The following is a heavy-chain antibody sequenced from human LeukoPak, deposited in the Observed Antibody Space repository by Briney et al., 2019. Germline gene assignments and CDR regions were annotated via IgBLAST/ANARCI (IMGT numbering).Heavy chain of an antibody. CDR2: IHRSGSP. J-gene: IGHJ4*02. D-gene: IGHD1-14*01. Sequence: SETLSLTCTVSLDSTTSNFWSWVRQPPGKGLECTGEIHRSGSPNYNPSLQSRVTISIDRSRNQIVLELSSVTAADTAVYYCAREILGGFNPGAYWGQGTLVTVSS. CDR3: AREILGGFNPGAY. V-gene: IGHV4-4*02. CDR1: LDSTTSNF.